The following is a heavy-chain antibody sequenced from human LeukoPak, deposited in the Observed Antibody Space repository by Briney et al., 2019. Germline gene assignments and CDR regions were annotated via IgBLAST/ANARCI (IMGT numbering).Heavy chain of an antibody. CDR2: INPNSGGT. CDR3: ARARFGDRYYYMDV. Sequence: ASVKVSCKASGYTFTGYYMHWVRQAPGQGLEWMGWINPNSGGTNYAQKFQGRVTMTRDTSISTAYMELSRLRSDDTAVYYCARARFGDRYYYMDVWGKGTTVTVSS. V-gene: IGHV1-2*02. CDR1: GYTFTGYY. D-gene: IGHD3-10*01. J-gene: IGHJ6*03.